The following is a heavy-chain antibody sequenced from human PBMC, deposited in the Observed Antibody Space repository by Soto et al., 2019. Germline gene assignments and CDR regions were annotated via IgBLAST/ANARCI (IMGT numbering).Heavy chain of an antibody. CDR1: GGSISSYY. Sequence: QVQLQESGPGLVKPSETLSLTCTVSGGSISSYYWSWIRQPPGKGLEWIGHNYYSGGTNYNPSLKSRVNTSVDTSKNQFSQKLSSVTAADTAVYYCARDLRIAAAGTNYYYYGMDVWGQGTTVTVSS. CDR2: NYYSGGT. CDR3: ARDLRIAAAGTNYYYYGMDV. D-gene: IGHD6-13*01. J-gene: IGHJ6*02. V-gene: IGHV4-59*13.